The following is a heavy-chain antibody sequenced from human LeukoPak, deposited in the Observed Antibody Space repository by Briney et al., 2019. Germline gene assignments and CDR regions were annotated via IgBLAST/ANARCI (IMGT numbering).Heavy chain of an antibody. CDR1: GFTFDTYD. D-gene: IGHD1-7*01. CDR3: AELNGRINWFDP. Sequence: QTGGSLRLSCTASGFTFDTYDMSWVRQAPGKGLERVATIIAGGRGATYYADSVKGRFTLSRDRSKKTLSLQMNRLRVEDTGIYYCAELNGRINWFDPWGQGTLVTVSS. J-gene: IGHJ5*02. CDR2: IIAGGRGAT. V-gene: IGHV3-23*01.